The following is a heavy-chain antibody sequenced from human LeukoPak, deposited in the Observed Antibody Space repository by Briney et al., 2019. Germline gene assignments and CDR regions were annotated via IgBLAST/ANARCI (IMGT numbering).Heavy chain of an antibody. CDR2: IYYSGST. Sequence: SQTLSLTCTVSGCSISSGDYYWSWIRQPPGKGLEWIGYIYYSGSTYYNPSLKSRVTISVDTSKNQFSLKLSSVTAADTAVYYCAIDLMLSRRFDPWGQGTLVTVSS. CDR1: GCSISSGDYY. V-gene: IGHV4-30-4*01. D-gene: IGHD2-8*01. J-gene: IGHJ5*02. CDR3: AIDLMLSRRFDP.